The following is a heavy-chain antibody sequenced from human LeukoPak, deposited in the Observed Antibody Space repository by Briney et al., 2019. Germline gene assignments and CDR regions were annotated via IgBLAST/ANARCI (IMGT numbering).Heavy chain of an antibody. D-gene: IGHD3-22*01. CDR2: IYYSGST. CDR3: ARSGYDSSGYYYVGDAFDI. V-gene: IGHV4-59*01. Sequence: SETLSLTCTVSGGSISSYYWSWIRQPPGKGLEWIGYIYYSGSTNYNPSLKSRVTISVDTSKNQFSLKLSSVTAADTAVYYCARSGYDSSGYYYVGDAFDIWGQGTMVTVSS. CDR1: GGSISSYY. J-gene: IGHJ3*02.